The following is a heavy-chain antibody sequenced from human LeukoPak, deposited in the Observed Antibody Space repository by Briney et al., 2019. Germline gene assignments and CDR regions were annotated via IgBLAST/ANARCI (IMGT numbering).Heavy chain of an antibody. D-gene: IGHD2-15*01. CDR3: ARGYCSGGSCYHCFDY. V-gene: IGHV3-21*01. Sequence: GGSLRLSCAASGFTFSSYSMNWVRQAPGKGLEWVSSISSSSSYIYYADSVKGRFTISRDNAKNSLYLQMNSLRAEDTAVYYCARGYCSGGSCYHCFDYWGQGTLVTVSS. CDR1: GFTFSSYS. J-gene: IGHJ4*02. CDR2: ISSSSSYI.